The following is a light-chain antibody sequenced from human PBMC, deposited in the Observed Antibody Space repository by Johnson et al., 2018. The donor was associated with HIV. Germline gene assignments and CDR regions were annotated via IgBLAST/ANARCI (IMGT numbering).Light chain of an antibody. CDR1: SSNIRNNY. CDR2: DNN. CDR3: GTWDSSLSVFYV. J-gene: IGLJ1*01. Sequence: QSILTQPPSVSAAPGQKVTISCSGSSSNIRNNYVSWYQQLPGTAPKLLIYDNNKRPSGIPDRFSGSKSGTSATLGITGLQTGDEADYYCGTWDSSLSVFYVFGTGTKVTVL. V-gene: IGLV1-51*01.